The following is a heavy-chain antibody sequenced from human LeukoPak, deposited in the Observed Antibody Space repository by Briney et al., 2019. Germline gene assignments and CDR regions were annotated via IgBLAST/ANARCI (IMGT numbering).Heavy chain of an antibody. Sequence: GGSLRLSCAASGCTFRSYDMHWVRQPTGRGLEWVSGIDSAGDTYYPGSVKGRFTISRENAKNSLYLQMDSLRVEDTAVYFCARESVRRISMREKGFFDYWGRGTRVTVSS. J-gene: IGHJ4*02. CDR2: IDSAGDT. CDR3: ARESVRRISMREKGFFDY. V-gene: IGHV3-13*01. CDR1: GCTFRSYD. D-gene: IGHD3-22*01.